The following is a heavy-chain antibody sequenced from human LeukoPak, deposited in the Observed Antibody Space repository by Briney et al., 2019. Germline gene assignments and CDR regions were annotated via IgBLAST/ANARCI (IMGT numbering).Heavy chain of an antibody. Sequence: PGGSLRLSCAASGFTFSSYSMNWGRQAPGEGLGWVSSISSSSSYIYYADSVKGRFTISRDNAKNSLYLQMNSLRAEDTAVYYCARDASQTDRRAYDFWSGYYTSWEAGDAFDIWGQGTMVTVSS. CDR2: ISSSSSYI. D-gene: IGHD3-3*01. CDR3: ARDASQTDRRAYDFWSGYYTSWEAGDAFDI. V-gene: IGHV3-21*01. J-gene: IGHJ3*02. CDR1: GFTFSSYS.